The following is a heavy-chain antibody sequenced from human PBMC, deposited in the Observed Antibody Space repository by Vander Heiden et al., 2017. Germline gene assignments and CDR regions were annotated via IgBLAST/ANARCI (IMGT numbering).Heavy chain of an antibody. V-gene: IGHV3-48*02. D-gene: IGHD3-22*01. CDR1: GLTFSTYS. CDR2: ISSSSSTI. Sequence: EVQLVESGGGLLQPGGPLRLSCAASGLTFSTYSLHWVRQAPGKGLEWVSYISSSSSTIYYAGSVKGRFTISRDNAKNSLYLQMNSLRDEDTAVYYCARDFYDSSGYYFYWGQGTLVTVSS. CDR3: ARDFYDSSGYYFY. J-gene: IGHJ4*02.